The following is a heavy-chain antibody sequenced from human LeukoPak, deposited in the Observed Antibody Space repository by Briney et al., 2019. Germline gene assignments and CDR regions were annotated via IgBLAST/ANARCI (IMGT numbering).Heavy chain of an antibody. J-gene: IGHJ5*02. CDR2: IYYSGST. CDR3: ARGIVGVTGWFDP. CDR1: GGSVSSGSYY. Sequence: SETLSLTCTVSGGSVSSGSYYWSWIRQPPGKGLEWIGYIYYSGSTNFNPSLKRRVTISVDTSKSQFSLKLSSVTAADTAVYYCARGIVGVTGWFDPWGQGTLVTVSS. V-gene: IGHV4-61*01. D-gene: IGHD7-27*01.